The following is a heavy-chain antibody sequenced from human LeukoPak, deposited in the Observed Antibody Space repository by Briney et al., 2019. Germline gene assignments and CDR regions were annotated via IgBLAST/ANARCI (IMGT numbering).Heavy chain of an antibody. D-gene: IGHD2-8*01. CDR3: ARDCSNGVCFPRDY. J-gene: IGHJ4*02. CDR1: GCTLSGYG. Sequence: ASVKVSCKASGCTLSGYGISWVRQAPGQGLEWVGWITTYNGNRKYSEKFQGRVTMTTDTSTSTYYMEMRSLRSDDTAIYYCARDCSNGVCFPRDYWGQGTLVTVST. CDR2: ITTYNGNR. V-gene: IGHV1-18*01.